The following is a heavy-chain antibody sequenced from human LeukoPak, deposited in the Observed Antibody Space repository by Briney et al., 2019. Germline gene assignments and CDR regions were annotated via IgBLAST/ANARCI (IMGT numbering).Heavy chain of an antibody. CDR3: AKDVSWRAAAGTEFDY. Sequence: PVRSLRLPCAASGSTVDYYPMDLCRQAPGLGLECVAGIRWNSGSIGCVVSVKGRFTISRDNAKNSLYLQMNSLRAEDTALYYCAKDVSWRAAAGTEFDYWGQGTLVTVSS. D-gene: IGHD6-13*01. J-gene: IGHJ4*02. V-gene: IGHV3-9*01. CDR2: IRWNSGSI. CDR1: GSTVDYYP.